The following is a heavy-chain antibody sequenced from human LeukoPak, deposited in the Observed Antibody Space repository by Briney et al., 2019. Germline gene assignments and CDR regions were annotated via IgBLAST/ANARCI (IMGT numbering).Heavy chain of an antibody. CDR1: GFYFSAYL. Sequence: GGSRRLSCVASGFYFSAYLMSWVRQAPGRGLEWVANIKQDGRQEFYLDSVKGRFTISRDNGNNSLYLHMSRLRVEDTAVYYCARDLKGFNLWGQGALVTVSS. CDR2: IKQDGRQE. V-gene: IGHV3-7*04. J-gene: IGHJ5*02. CDR3: ARDLKGFNL.